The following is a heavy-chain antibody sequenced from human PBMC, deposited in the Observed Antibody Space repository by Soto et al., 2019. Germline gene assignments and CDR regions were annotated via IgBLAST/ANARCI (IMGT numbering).Heavy chain of an antibody. CDR3: ARAISVVLLRFLEWTKQGTTYNWFDP. Sequence: TSETLSLTCAVYGGSFSGYYWSWIRQPPGKGLEWIGEINHSGSTNYNPSLKSRVTISVDTSKNQFSLKLSSVTAADTAVYYCARAISVVLLRFLEWTKQGTTYNWFDPWGQGTLVTVSS. D-gene: IGHD3-3*01. CDR1: GGSFSGYY. CDR2: INHSGST. V-gene: IGHV4-34*01. J-gene: IGHJ5*02.